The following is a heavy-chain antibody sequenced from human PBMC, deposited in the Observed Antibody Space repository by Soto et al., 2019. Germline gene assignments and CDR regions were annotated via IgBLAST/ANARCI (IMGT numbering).Heavy chain of an antibody. CDR1: VDSINNRGCY. D-gene: IGHD2-21*02. Sequence: PSETLCHRCTVTVDSINNRGCYWGWIRKPPGKGLEWIGSIYYSGSTYNNPSLKSRVSMSVDTSKNQFSLKLRSVTAADTALYYCARQRTSVVTQAYFDSWGQGSLVTVSS. CDR2: IYYSGST. J-gene: IGHJ4*02. V-gene: IGHV4-39*01. CDR3: ARQRTSVVTQAYFDS.